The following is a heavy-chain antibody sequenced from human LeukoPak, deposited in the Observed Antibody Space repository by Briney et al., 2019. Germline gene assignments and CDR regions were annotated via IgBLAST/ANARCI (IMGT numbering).Heavy chain of an antibody. V-gene: IGHV4-39*07. J-gene: IGHJ4*02. CDR2: IYYSGST. CDR1: GGSISSSSYY. Sequence: SETLSLACTVSGGSISSSSYYWGWIRQPPGNGLEWIGSIYYSGSTYYNPSLKSRVTISVDTSKNQFSLKLSSVTAADTAVYYCARGGAVAGEFADWGQGTLVIVSS. CDR3: ARGGAVAGEFAD. D-gene: IGHD6-19*01.